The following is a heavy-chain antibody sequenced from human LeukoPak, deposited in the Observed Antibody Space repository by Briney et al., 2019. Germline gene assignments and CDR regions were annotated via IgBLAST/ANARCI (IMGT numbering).Heavy chain of an antibody. CDR3: ARRGPTYYYDSSGPIDH. CDR2: IWYDGSNK. J-gene: IGHJ4*02. Sequence: GGSLRLSCAASGFTFSSYGMHWVRQAPGKGLEWVAVIWYDGSNKYYADSVKGRFTISRDNSKNTLYLQMNSLRAEDTAVYYCARRGPTYYYDSSGPIDHWGQGTLVTVSS. D-gene: IGHD3-22*01. V-gene: IGHV3-33*01. CDR1: GFTFSSYG.